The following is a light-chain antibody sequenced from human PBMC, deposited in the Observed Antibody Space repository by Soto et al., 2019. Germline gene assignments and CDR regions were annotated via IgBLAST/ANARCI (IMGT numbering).Light chain of an antibody. V-gene: IGKV3-20*01. CDR3: HQYCYAEDT. Sequence: EIVLTQSPGTLSLSPGERATLSCRASQSVRSNYLAWYQQKPGQAPRLLIYGASSRATGITDRFSGSGSGTDFTLTISRLEPVEFAGYSCHQYCYAEDTLGPRTRLEIK. CDR2: GAS. J-gene: IGKJ2*01. CDR1: QSVRSNY.